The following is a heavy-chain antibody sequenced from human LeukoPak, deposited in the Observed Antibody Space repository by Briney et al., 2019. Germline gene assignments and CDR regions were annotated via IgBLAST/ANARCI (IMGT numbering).Heavy chain of an antibody. Sequence: GGSLRLSCAASGFTFSSYWMSWVRQAPGKGLEGVANIKKDGSGISYVDSVQGRFIISRDNAKNSLYLQMNSLRVEDTAVYFCAGGNSMNVWGKGTAVTVSS. J-gene: IGHJ6*04. V-gene: IGHV3-7*03. CDR3: AGGNSMNV. CDR1: GFTFSSYW. D-gene: IGHD1/OR15-1a*01. CDR2: IKKDGSGI.